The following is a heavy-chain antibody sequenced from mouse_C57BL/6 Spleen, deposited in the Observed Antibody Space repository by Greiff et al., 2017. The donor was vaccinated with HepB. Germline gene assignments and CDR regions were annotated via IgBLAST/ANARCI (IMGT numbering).Heavy chain of an antibody. V-gene: IGHV14-2*01. CDR3: ANWDEGNYYAMDY. J-gene: IGHJ4*01. Sequence: VQLKESGAELVKPGASVKLSCTASGFNIKDYYMHWVKQRTEQGLEWIGRIDPEDGETKYAPKFQGKATITADTSSNTAYLQLSSLTSEDTAVYYCANWDEGNYYAMDYWGQGTSVTVSS. CDR2: IDPEDGET. D-gene: IGHD4-1*01. CDR1: GFNIKDYY.